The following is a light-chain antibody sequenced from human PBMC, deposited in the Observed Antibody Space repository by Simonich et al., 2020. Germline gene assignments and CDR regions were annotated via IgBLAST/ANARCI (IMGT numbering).Light chain of an antibody. CDR2: YVS. CDR1: SSDVGGYNY. Sequence: QSALTQPASVSGSPGQSITISCTGTSSDVGGYNYVSWSQQHPGKAPKLMIYYVSNGPSGVSNRVSCSKSGNTASLTISGLQAEDEADYYCSSYTSSSTLVFGGGTKLTVL. J-gene: IGLJ2*01. CDR3: SSYTSSSTLV. V-gene: IGLV2-14*03.